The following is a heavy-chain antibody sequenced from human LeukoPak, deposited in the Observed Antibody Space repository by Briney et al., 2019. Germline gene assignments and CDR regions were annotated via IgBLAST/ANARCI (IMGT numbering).Heavy chain of an antibody. V-gene: IGHV3-7*01. Sequence: AGGSLRLSCAASGFTFSPYWMSWVRQAPGKGLEWVATIKDDGSEEYYVDSVEGRFTISRDNAKKSLYLQMGSLRAEDTAVYYCARLAPYYGTGISWGQGTVVTVSS. CDR3: ARLAPYYGTGIS. CDR2: IKDDGSEE. D-gene: IGHD3-10*01. CDR1: GFTFSPYW. J-gene: IGHJ3*01.